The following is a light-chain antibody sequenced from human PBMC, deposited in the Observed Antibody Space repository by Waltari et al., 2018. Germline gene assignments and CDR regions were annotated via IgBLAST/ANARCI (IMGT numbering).Light chain of an antibody. CDR1: QSVNSN. CDR3: HQYNKWPFT. CDR2: GAS. V-gene: IGKV3-15*01. J-gene: IGKJ3*01. Sequence: EIALTQSPITLSVSPGERATLSCRASQSVNSNLAWYQQKPGQAPRIRIYGASTRATDIPARISGSGSGTEFTLTISSLQSEDFAVYYCHQYNKWPFTFGPGTKVDIK.